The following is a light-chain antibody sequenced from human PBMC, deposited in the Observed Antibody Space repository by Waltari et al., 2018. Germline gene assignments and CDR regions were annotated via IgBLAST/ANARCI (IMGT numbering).Light chain of an antibody. CDR1: QGVSSN. Sequence: EIVVTQSPASLSVSPGERATLSCRASQGVSSNLAWYQQKPGQAPSLRIYDASTRATGIPARFSGSGSGTEFTLTISSLQSEDFAVYYCQQSNNWPWTFGQGTKVEIK. CDR2: DAS. CDR3: QQSNNWPWT. V-gene: IGKV3-15*01. J-gene: IGKJ1*01.